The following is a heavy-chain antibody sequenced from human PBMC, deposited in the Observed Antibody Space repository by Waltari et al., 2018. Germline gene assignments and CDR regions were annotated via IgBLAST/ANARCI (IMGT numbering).Heavy chain of an antibody. CDR3: AKDAFGNTYLDH. V-gene: IGHV3-30*19. D-gene: IGHD3-10*01. Sequence: QVQLVESWGGVVQPGMSLRLSSSASGFSPGRFGMHWVRQAPGKGLEWVALIFFGGGDTFYADSVRGRFTISRDNSKNTLYLDINSLRLDDTAIYYCAKDAFGNTYLDHWGQGTLVTVSS. CDR1: GFSPGRFG. CDR2: IFFGGGDT. J-gene: IGHJ4*02.